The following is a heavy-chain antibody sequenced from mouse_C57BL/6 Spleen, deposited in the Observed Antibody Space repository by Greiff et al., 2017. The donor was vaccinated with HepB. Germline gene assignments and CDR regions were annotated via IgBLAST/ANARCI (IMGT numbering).Heavy chain of an antibody. CDR3: ARGGDSSGYYYAMDY. D-gene: IGHD3-2*02. J-gene: IGHJ4*01. CDR2: IDPSDSET. Sequence: VQLQHPGAELVRPGSSVKLSCKASGYTFTSYWMHWVKQRPIQGLEWIGNIDPSDSETHYNQKFKDKATLTVDKSSSTAYMQLSSLTSEDSAVYYCARGGDSSGYYYAMDYWGQGTSVTVSS. V-gene: IGHV1-52*01. CDR1: GYTFTSYW.